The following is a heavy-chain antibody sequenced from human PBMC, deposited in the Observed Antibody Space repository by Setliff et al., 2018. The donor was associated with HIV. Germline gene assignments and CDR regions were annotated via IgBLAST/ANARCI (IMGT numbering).Heavy chain of an antibody. CDR3: ATLDPNYGDYGNY. CDR2: IYPGDSDT. CDR1: GYSFTSYW. V-gene: IGHV5-51*01. J-gene: IGHJ4*02. D-gene: IGHD4-17*01. Sequence: GESLKISCKGSGYSFTSYWIAWLRQMPGKGLECVGIIYPGDSDTRNSPSFQGQVTISADKSLSTAYLQWSSLKASDTAMYYCATLDPNYGDYGNYWGQGTLVTVSS.